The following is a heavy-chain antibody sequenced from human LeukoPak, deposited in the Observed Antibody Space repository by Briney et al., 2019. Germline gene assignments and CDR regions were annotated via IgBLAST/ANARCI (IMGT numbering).Heavy chain of an antibody. V-gene: IGHV3-33*06. Sequence: GGSLRLSCAASGFTFSIYGMHGVRQAPGKGLEWVAVIWYDGSNKYYADSVKGRFTISRDNSKNTLYLQMNSLRAEDTAVYYCAKVGPGIAAAGTHFGAFDIWGQGTMVTVSS. J-gene: IGHJ3*02. D-gene: IGHD6-13*01. CDR2: IWYDGSNK. CDR3: AKVGPGIAAAGTHFGAFDI. CDR1: GFTFSIYG.